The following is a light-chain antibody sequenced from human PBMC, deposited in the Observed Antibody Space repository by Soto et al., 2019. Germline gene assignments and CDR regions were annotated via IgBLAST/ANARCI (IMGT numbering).Light chain of an antibody. CDR1: LDIDIY. J-gene: IGKJ2*01. CDR2: SAS. Sequence: DIQMTQSPSSLSAFVGDRVTITCRASLDIDIYLAWFQLKPGKAPKPLIHSASSLESGVPSRFSGSGSGTHFTLTINSLQPEDFATYYCQQYNTYPYTFGQGTRLEIK. V-gene: IGKV1-16*01. CDR3: QQYNTYPYT.